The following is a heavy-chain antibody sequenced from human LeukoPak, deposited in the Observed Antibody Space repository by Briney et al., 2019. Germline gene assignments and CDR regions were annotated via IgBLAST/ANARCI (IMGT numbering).Heavy chain of an antibody. V-gene: IGHV3-30*02. D-gene: IGHD3-22*01. Sequence: PGGSLRLSCAASGFKLSRNGMHWARQAPGKGLEWVAFIRYDATKKFYGDSVRGRFTISRDDSKNTLYLQMNNLRHEDTAVYFCARDFDDVNGDYYYIPDFWGQGVLVTVSS. CDR3: ARDFDDVNGDYYYIPDF. CDR2: IRYDATKK. J-gene: IGHJ4*02. CDR1: GFKLSRNG.